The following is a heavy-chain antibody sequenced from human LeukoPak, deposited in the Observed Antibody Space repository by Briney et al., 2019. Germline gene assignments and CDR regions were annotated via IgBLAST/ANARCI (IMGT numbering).Heavy chain of an antibody. CDR3: AKDSEYASSWLNAFDI. D-gene: IGHD3-16*01. Sequence: GGSLRLSCAASGFTFSSYGMHWVRQAPGKGLEWVAVISYDGSNKYYADSVKGRFTISRDNSKNTLYLQMNSLRAEDTAVYYCAKDSEYASSWLNAFDIWGQGTMVTVSS. CDR1: GFTFSSYG. CDR2: ISYDGSNK. J-gene: IGHJ3*02. V-gene: IGHV3-30*18.